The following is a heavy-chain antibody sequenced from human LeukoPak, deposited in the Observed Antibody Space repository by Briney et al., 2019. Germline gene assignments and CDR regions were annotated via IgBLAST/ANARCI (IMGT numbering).Heavy chain of an antibody. CDR1: GGSISSSSYY. Sequence: PSETLSLTCTVSGGSISSSSYYWGWIRQPPGKGLEWIGSIYYSGSTYYNPSLKSRVTISVDTSKNQFSLKLSSVTAADTAVYYCARVGATLRFLEWLSPYYLDYWGQGTLVTVSS. CDR2: IYYSGST. J-gene: IGHJ4*02. CDR3: ARVGATLRFLEWLSPYYLDY. D-gene: IGHD3-3*01. V-gene: IGHV4-39*07.